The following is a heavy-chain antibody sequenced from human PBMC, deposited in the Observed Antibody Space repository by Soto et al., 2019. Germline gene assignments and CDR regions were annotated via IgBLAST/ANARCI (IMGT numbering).Heavy chain of an antibody. CDR1: GGSISSNY. CDR3: ARGVDSWSGYLF. J-gene: IGHJ4*02. D-gene: IGHD3-3*01. V-gene: IGHV4-59*12. CDR2: VYNSGST. Sequence: SETLSLTCTFSGGSISSNYWTWIRQPPGKGLEWIGYVYNSGSTNYNPSLKSRVTISEDTSKSQFSLKVNSMTAADRGVYYCARGVDSWSGYLFWGQGTPVTVSS.